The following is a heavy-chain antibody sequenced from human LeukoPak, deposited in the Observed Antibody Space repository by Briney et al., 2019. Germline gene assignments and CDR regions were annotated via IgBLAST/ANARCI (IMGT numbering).Heavy chain of an antibody. D-gene: IGHD3-16*01. CDR3: ARGRGRNPSGYYYYMDV. J-gene: IGHJ6*04. CDR2: VTISGDNT. CDR1: GFTFSNFG. Sequence: GGSLRLSCTASGFTFSNFGMSWVRQAPEKGLEWVSSVTISGDNTYYAESVKGRFTISRDNSKGTLYLLMSSLRADDTAVYYCARGRGRNPSGYYYYMDVWGKGTTVTISS. V-gene: IGHV3-23*01.